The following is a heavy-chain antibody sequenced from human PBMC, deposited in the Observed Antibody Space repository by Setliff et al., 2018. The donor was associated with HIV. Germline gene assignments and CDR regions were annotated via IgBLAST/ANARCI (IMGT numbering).Heavy chain of an antibody. D-gene: IGHD2-8*01. J-gene: IGHJ6*03. V-gene: IGHV4-34*01. CDR2: INHSGRT. Sequence: PSETLSLTCAVSGGSFSVYYWRWIRQPPGKGLEWIGEINHSGRTNYNPSLKSRITISVDTSKDQFSLKLSSVTAADTAVYYCARGARLLTGYADRWDYYYVRIWGKGTTVTVSS. CDR1: GGSFSVYY. CDR3: ARGARLLTGYADRWDYYYVRI.